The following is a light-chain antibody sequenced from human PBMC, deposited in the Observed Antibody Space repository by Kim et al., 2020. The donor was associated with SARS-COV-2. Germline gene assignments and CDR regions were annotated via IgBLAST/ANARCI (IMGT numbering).Light chain of an antibody. CDR2: GAS. CDR1: QGIGTS. CDR3: QKYDSGPLT. Sequence: DNQMTQSPSSLSASVGDSVTMTCRASQGIGTSLAWYQQKPGKVPKVLIFGASILQAGVPSRFSGSGSGSFFTLSITDLQSEDVATYFCQKYDSGPLTFGGGTKLEI. V-gene: IGKV1-27*01. J-gene: IGKJ4*01.